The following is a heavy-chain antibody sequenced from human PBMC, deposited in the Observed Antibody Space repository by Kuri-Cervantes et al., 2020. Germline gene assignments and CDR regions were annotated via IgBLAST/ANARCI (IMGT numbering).Heavy chain of an antibody. CDR3: ARGGYYDNSGYYWYFDL. CDR1: GYSISSGYY. J-gene: IGHJ2*01. V-gene: IGHV4-38-2*01. CDR2: IYHSGST. Sequence: SETLSLTCAVSGYSISSGYYWGWIRQPPGKGLEWIGSIYHSGSTYYNPSLKSRVTISVDTSKNQFSLKLSSVTAADTAVYYCARGGYYDNSGYYWYFDLWGRGTLVTDSS. D-gene: IGHD3-22*01.